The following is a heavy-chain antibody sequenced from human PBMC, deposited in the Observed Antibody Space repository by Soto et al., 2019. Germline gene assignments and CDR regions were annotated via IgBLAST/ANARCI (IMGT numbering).Heavy chain of an antibody. J-gene: IGHJ4*02. CDR2: IYYTGST. CDR3: ARVDSSGSYFDY. Sequence: SETLSLTCTVSGDSISSSSYYWGWLRQPPGKGLEWIGYIYYTGSTNYNPSLKSPVTLSADTSKNQFSLKLISVPAADTAMYYCARVDSSGSYFDYWGQGTLVTVSS. CDR1: GDSISSSSYY. V-gene: IGHV4-61*05. D-gene: IGHD3-22*01.